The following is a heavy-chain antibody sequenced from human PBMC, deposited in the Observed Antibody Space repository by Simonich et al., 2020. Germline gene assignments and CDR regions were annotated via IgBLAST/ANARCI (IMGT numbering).Heavy chain of an antibody. J-gene: IGHJ3*02. Sequence: QVQLVQSGAEVKKPGASVKVSCKASGYTFTGYYMHWVRQAPGQGLEWMGWIKHNSGGTNYAQKFQGRVTMTRYTAISTAYMELSRLRSDDTAVYYCARVRFEAFDIWGQGTMVTVSS. CDR1: GYTFTGYY. CDR3: ARVRFEAFDI. CDR2: IKHNSGGT. V-gene: IGHV1-2*02.